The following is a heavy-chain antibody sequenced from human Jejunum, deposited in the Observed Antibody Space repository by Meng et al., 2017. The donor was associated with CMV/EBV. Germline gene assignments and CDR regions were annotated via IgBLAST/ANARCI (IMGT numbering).Heavy chain of an antibody. D-gene: IGHD3-22*01. CDR3: ARGGYESGYYMYLDH. CDR2: ISDSGSA. J-gene: IGHJ4*02. CDR1: GGSIRSYF. V-gene: IGHV4-59*01. Sequence: VQLQESGPGLVKPSESLSLTCPVSGGSIRSYFWSWIRQPPGKGLDYIGYISDSGSANYNPSLKSRVTISVDTSKNQFSLRLNSVTAADTAVYYCARGGYESGYYMYLDHWGQGTLVTVSS.